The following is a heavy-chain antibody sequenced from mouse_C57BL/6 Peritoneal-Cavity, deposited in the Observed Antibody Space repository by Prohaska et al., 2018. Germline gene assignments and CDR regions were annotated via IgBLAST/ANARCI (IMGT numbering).Heavy chain of an antibody. V-gene: IGHV15-2*01. CDR2: ILPSIGRT. CDR3: ARNDYDEGGYYAMDY. Sequence: QVHLQQSGSELRSPGSSVKLSCKDFDSEVFPIAYMSWVRQKPVHGFEWIGGILPSIGRTIYGEKFEDKATLDADTLSNTAYLELNSLTSEESAIYYCARNDYDEGGYYAMDYWGQGTSVTVSS. J-gene: IGHJ4*01. CDR1: DSEVFPIAY. D-gene: IGHD2-4*01.